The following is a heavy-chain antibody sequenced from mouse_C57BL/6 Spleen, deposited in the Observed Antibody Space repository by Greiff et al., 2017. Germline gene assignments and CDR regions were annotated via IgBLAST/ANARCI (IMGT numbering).Heavy chain of an antibody. J-gene: IGHJ3*01. V-gene: IGHV1-52*01. D-gene: IGHD2-1*01. Sequence: QVHVKQPGAELVRPGSSVKLSCKASGYTFTSYWMHWVKQRPIQGLEWIGNIDPSDSETHYNQKFKDKATLTVDKSSSTAYMQLSSLTSEDSAVYYCARVGGNPAWFAYWGQGTLVTVSA. CDR2: IDPSDSET. CDR3: ARVGGNPAWFAY. CDR1: GYTFTSYW.